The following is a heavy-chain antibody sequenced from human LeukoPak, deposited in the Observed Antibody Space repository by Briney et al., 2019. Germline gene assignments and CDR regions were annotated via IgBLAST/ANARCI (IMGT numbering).Heavy chain of an antibody. CDR1: GFTFSSYA. Sequence: HPGGSLRLSCAASGFTFSSYAMSWVRQAPGKGLEWVSAISGSGGSTYYADSVKGRFTISRDNSKSTLYLQMNSLRAEDTAVYYCAKAEDYDILTGWADYWGQGTLVTVSS. D-gene: IGHD3-9*01. V-gene: IGHV3-23*01. CDR3: AKAEDYDILTGWADY. J-gene: IGHJ4*02. CDR2: ISGSGGST.